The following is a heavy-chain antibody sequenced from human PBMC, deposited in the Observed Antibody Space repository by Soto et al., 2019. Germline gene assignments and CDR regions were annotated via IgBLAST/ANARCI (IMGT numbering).Heavy chain of an antibody. Sequence: SETLSLTCAVSSGSISSSNWWSWVRQPPGKGLEWIGEIYHSGSTNYNPSLKSRVTISVDKSKNQFSLKLSSVTAADTAVYYCARGRITMVRGVISAWGQGTLVTVSS. CDR3: ARGRITMVRGVISA. CDR1: SGSISSSNW. V-gene: IGHV4-4*02. D-gene: IGHD3-10*01. CDR2: IYHSGST. J-gene: IGHJ4*02.